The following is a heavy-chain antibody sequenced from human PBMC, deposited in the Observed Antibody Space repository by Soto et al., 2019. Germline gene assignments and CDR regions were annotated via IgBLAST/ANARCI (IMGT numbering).Heavy chain of an antibody. CDR1: GFSFSSYA. D-gene: IGHD2-2*01. CDR3: AKDRRWGYCTTTSCYAALNY. V-gene: IGHV3-23*01. CDR2: ISNSGGRI. Sequence: EVQLLESGGGLVQPGGSLRLSCAASGFSFSSYAMTWVRQAPGKGLEWVSAISNSGGRIYYADSVKGRFTISRADSRTTLYMKMNSLRADETAVYYCAKDRRWGYCTTTSCYAALNYWGQGTLVTVSS. J-gene: IGHJ4*02.